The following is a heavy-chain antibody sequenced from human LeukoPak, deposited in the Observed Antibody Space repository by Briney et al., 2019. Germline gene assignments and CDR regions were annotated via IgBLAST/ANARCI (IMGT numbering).Heavy chain of an antibody. J-gene: IGHJ2*01. CDR1: GFTFSSYW. CDR2: IYDGGFT. V-gene: IGHV3-66*01. CDR3: ARVMGRLVRNWYFDL. D-gene: IGHD3-9*01. Sequence: PGGSLRLSCAASGFTFSSYWMSWVRQAPGKGLEWVSVIYDGGFTEYTDSVKGRFTISRDNSKNTLDLQMNSLRAEDTAVYYCARVMGRLVRNWYFDLWGRGTLVTVSS.